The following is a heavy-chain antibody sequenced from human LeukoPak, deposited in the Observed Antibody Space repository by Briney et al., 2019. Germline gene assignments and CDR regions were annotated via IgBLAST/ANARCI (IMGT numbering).Heavy chain of an antibody. V-gene: IGHV3-48*01. Sequence: GGSLRLSCAASGFTFSSYSMNWVRQAPGKGLEWVSYISSSSTIYYADSVKGRFTISKDNAKNSRYLQMNSLRAEDTAVYYCARALLWFGEATIWGQGTMVTVSS. D-gene: IGHD3-10*01. CDR1: GFTFSSYS. J-gene: IGHJ3*02. CDR2: ISSSSTI. CDR3: ARALLWFGEATI.